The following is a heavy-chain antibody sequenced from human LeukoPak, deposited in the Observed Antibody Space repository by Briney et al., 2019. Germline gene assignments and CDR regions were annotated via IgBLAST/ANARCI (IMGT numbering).Heavy chain of an antibody. V-gene: IGHV3-21*01. D-gene: IGHD6-19*01. CDR2: ISSSSSYI. CDR1: GFTFSSYV. Sequence: GGSLRLSCVASGFTFSSYVMNWVRQAPGKGLEWVSSISSSSSYIYYADSVKGRFTISRDNAKNSLYLQMNSLRAEDTAVYYCARDHGYSSGPINNWGQGTLVTVSS. J-gene: IGHJ4*02. CDR3: ARDHGYSSGPINN.